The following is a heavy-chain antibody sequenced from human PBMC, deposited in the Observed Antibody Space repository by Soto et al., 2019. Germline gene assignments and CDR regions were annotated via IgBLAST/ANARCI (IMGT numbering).Heavy chain of an antibody. J-gene: IGHJ5*02. D-gene: IGHD1-26*01. CDR2: ISYDGSNK. CDR1: GFTFSSYG. CDR3: AKGTKSGSYSWFDP. V-gene: IGHV3-30*18. Sequence: QVQLVESGGGVVQPGRSLRLSCAASGFTFSSYGMHWVRQAPGKGLEWVAVISYDGSNKYYADSVKGRFTISRDNSKNTLYLQMNSLRAEDTVVYYCAKGTKSGSYSWFDPWGQGTLVTVSS.